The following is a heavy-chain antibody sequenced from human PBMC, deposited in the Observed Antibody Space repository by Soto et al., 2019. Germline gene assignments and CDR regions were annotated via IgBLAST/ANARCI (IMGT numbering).Heavy chain of an antibody. D-gene: IGHD4-17*01. V-gene: IGHV4-34*01. CDR1: GGSINSGGYY. CDR3: ARGRGEYDY. J-gene: IGHJ4*02. CDR2: INHSGST. Sequence: SETPSLTCNVSGGSINSGGYYWSWIRQPPGKGLEWIGEINHSGSTNYNPSLKSRVTISVDTSKNQFSLKLSSVTAADTAVYYCARGRGEYDYWGQGTLVTVSS.